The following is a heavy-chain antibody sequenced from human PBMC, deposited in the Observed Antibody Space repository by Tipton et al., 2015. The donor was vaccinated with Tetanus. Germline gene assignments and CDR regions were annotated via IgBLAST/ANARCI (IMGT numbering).Heavy chain of an antibody. D-gene: IGHD3-3*01. CDR2: VYESGDT. CDR1: GDSIDGGTFY. J-gene: IGHJ4*02. Sequence: TLSLTCTVSGDSIDGGTFYWAWIRQAPGKGLEWIGSVYESGDTYYIPSLKSRVTISGDTSKNQFSLKLKSMAAADTAVYYCARHQSAYFTPFDSWGQGTLVTVS. CDR3: ARHQSAYFTPFDS. V-gene: IGHV4-39*01.